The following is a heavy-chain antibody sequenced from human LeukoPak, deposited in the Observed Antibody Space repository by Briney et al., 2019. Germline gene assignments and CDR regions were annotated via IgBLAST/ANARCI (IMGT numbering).Heavy chain of an antibody. CDR1: GYTFTGYY. V-gene: IGHV1-2*02. D-gene: IGHD5-18*01. J-gene: IGHJ6*03. CDR3: ARDNGGTAMAYYYYYYMDV. Sequence: ASVKVSCKASGYTFTGYYIHWVRQAPGQGLEWMGWINPNSGGTNYAQKFQGRVTITRNTSISTAYMELSSLRSEDTAVYYCARDNGGTAMAYYYYYYMDVWGKGTTVTISS. CDR2: INPNSGGT.